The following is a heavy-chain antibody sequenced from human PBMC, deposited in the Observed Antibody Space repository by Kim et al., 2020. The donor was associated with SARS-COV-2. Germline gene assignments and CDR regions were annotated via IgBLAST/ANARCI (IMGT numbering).Heavy chain of an antibody. D-gene: IGHD6-13*01. J-gene: IGHJ4*02. CDR2: NP. Sequence: NPTYAQGFTGRFVFPLDTSVSTAYLQISSLKAEDTAVYYCARDQQLTFDYWGQGTLVTVSS. V-gene: IGHV7-4-1*02. CDR3: ARDQQLTFDY.